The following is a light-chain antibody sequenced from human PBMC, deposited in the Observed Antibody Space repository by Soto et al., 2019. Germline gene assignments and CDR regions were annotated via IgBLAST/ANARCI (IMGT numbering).Light chain of an antibody. Sequence: EIVMTQSPATLSVSPGERATLSCRASQSVSSNLVWYQQKPGQAPRLLIYGASTRATGIPARFSGSGSGTEFTLTISSLQSEDFAGYYCQQYNNCPPYTFGQGTKLEIK. CDR1: QSVSSN. V-gene: IGKV3-15*01. J-gene: IGKJ2*01. CDR2: GAS. CDR3: QQYNNCPPYT.